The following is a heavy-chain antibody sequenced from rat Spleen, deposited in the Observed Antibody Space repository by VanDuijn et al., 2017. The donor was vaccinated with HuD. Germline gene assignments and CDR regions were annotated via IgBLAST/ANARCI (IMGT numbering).Heavy chain of an antibody. CDR3: TRENWVLDY. Sequence: EVQLVESGGGLVQPGRSLKLSCTASGFTFTNQDMHWIRQAPTKGLEWVASIRPSGDPTYYRDSVKGRFTISRDIAKSTLFLQMNSLKSEDTATYYCTRENWVLDYWGQGVMVTVSS. V-gene: IGHV5-19*01. D-gene: IGHD5-1*01. CDR2: IRPSGDPT. J-gene: IGHJ2*01. CDR1: GFTFTNQD.